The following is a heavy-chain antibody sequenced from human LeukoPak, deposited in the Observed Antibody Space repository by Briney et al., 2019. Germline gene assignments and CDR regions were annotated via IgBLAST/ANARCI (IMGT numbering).Heavy chain of an antibody. CDR3: ARLDIQLQGNYSDY. Sequence: ASVKVSCKASGYTFSGYYLHWVRQAPGQGLEWMGWIHPKSGDTHYSQKFLGRVTLTRDTSIGTAYTELSRLRSDDTAVYYCARLDIQLQGNYSDYWGQGTLVTVSS. CDR1: GYTFSGYY. CDR2: IHPKSGDT. V-gene: IGHV1-2*02. J-gene: IGHJ4*02. D-gene: IGHD5-18*01.